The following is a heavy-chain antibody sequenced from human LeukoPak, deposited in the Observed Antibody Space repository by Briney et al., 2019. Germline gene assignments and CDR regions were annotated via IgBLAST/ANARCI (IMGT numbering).Heavy chain of an antibody. J-gene: IGHJ3*02. D-gene: IGHD3-22*01. CDR1: GFTFGSYE. Sequence: PGGSLRLSCAASGFTFGSYEMNWVRQAPGKGLEWVAVISYDGSNKYYADSVKGRFTISRDNSKNTLYLQMNSLRAEDTAVYYCAKSYVSSGSIPDAFDIWGQGTMVTVSS. V-gene: IGHV3-30*18. CDR3: AKSYVSSGSIPDAFDI. CDR2: ISYDGSNK.